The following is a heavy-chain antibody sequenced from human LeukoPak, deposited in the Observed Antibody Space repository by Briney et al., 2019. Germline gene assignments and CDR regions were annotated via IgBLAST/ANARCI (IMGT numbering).Heavy chain of an antibody. Sequence: GGSLRLSCAASGFTFSSYAMSWVRQAPGKGLEWVSAISGSGGSTYYADSVKGRFTISRDNSKNTLYLQMNSLRAEDTAVYYCARDSSHYLGSSDYWGQGALVTVSS. CDR1: GFTFSSYA. J-gene: IGHJ4*02. V-gene: IGHV3-23*01. D-gene: IGHD6-6*01. CDR2: ISGSGGST. CDR3: ARDSSHYLGSSDY.